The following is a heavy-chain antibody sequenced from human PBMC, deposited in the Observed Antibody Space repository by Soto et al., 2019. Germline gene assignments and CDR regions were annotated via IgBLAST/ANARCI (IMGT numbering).Heavy chain of an antibody. D-gene: IGHD3-22*01. CDR3: AKVNTMMVRSGNGFDM. Sequence: EVQRLESGGGFVQPGGSLRLSCAASGFTFGSYAMTWVRQSPGKGLEWVSSISGGGAGTYYADSVKGRFTIPRDNSKNTLYLQLNSLRAEDTAIYYCAKVNTMMVRSGNGFDMWGQGTMVTVSS. J-gene: IGHJ3*02. CDR1: GFTFGSYA. V-gene: IGHV3-23*01. CDR2: ISGGGAGT.